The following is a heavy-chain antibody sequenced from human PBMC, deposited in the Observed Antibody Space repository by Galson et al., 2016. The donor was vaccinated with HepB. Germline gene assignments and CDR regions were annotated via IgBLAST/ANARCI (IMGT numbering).Heavy chain of an antibody. CDR3: TRPPSGPSTGNDC. CDR2: LSADGGST. D-gene: IGHD1/OR15-1a*01. Sequence: SLRLSCAASGFTFSRYVMTWVRQAPGKGLEWVSGLSADGGSTFYADSVEGRFIISRDNSKNTLFLQMNSQRVEDTAVYCCTRPPSGPSTGNDCWGQGTLVTVSS. J-gene: IGHJ4*02. V-gene: IGHV3-23*01. CDR1: GFTFSRYV.